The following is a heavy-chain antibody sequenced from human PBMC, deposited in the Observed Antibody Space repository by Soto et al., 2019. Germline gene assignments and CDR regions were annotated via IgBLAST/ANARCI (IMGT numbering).Heavy chain of an antibody. CDR2: IIPIFGQA. D-gene: IGHD3-10*01. V-gene: IGHV1-69*13. CDR3: ARDAARRSSSSRPSSLTLHYHYLGMDV. Sequence: PVKVSCKPSAGTLSSYAINRVRQAPVQGLDWMGAIIPIFGQANTEQMFQRRVTITADESTRTAYMELTRLTSEDTTVHYCARDAARRSSSSRPSSLTLHYHYLGMDVWAQATTLTVS. J-gene: IGHJ6*02. CDR1: AGTLSSYA.